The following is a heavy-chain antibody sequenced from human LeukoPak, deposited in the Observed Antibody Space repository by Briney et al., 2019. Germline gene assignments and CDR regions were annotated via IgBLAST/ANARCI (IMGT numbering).Heavy chain of an antibody. Sequence: GASVKVSCKASVGTFSSYAISWVRQAPGQGLEWMGRIIPIFGTANYAQKFQGRVTITTDEPTSTAYMELSSLRSEDTAVYYCARDRSRVEWLPQYYYYYMDVWGKGTTVTVSS. J-gene: IGHJ6*03. CDR1: VGTFSSYA. CDR2: IIPIFGTA. V-gene: IGHV1-69*05. D-gene: IGHD3-3*01. CDR3: ARDRSRVEWLPQYYYYYMDV.